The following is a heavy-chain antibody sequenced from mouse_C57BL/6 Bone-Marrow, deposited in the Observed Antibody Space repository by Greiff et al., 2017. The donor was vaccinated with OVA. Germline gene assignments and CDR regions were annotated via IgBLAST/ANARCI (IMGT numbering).Heavy chain of an antibody. CDR3: ARHAPIYYDFMDY. J-gene: IGHJ4*01. CDR1: GFTFSSYG. V-gene: IGHV5-6*01. Sequence: EVHLVESGGDLVKPGGSLKLSCAASGFTFSSYGMSWVRQTPDKRLEWVATISSGGSYTYYPDSVKGRFTISRDNAKNTLYLQMSSLKSEDTAMYYCARHAPIYYDFMDYWGQGTSVTVSS. D-gene: IGHD2-4*01. CDR2: ISSGGSYT.